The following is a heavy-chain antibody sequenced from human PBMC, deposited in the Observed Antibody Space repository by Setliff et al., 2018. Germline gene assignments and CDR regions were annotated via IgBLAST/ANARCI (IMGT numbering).Heavy chain of an antibody. V-gene: IGHV1-8*01. Sequence: ASVKVSCKASGGTFSRYDINWVRQATGQGLEWMGWMNPNSGNAGYAQNFQGRVSMTRNTFISTAYMELNSLTSEDTAVYYCSRSKVDAAFVKHNWFDPWGQGTLVTVSS. CDR1: GGTFSRYD. CDR2: MNPNSGNA. D-gene: IGHD5-18*01. CDR3: SRSKVDAAFVKHNWFDP. J-gene: IGHJ5*02.